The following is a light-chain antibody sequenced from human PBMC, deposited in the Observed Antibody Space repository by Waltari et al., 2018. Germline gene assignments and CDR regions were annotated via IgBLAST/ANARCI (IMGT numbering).Light chain of an antibody. V-gene: IGKV2-28*01. J-gene: IGKJ5*01. CDR1: QSLLDSNGYNY. CDR3: TEALQSVT. Sequence: DIVMTQSQVSLTVTPGDRPSISCRSSQSLLDSNGYNYLDWYLQKPGQSPQILIYVASNRASGVPDRFSGSGSGTDFTLKISRVEAEDAGVYYCTEALQSVTFGQGTRLEIK. CDR2: VAS.